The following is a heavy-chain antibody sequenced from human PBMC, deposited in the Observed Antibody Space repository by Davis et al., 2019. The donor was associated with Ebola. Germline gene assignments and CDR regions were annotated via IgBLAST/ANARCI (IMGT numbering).Heavy chain of an antibody. CDR2: ISYDGSNK. V-gene: IGHV3-30-3*01. J-gene: IGHJ2*01. D-gene: IGHD1-14*01. CDR1: GFTFSSYA. Sequence: PGGSLRLSCTASGFTFSSYAIYWVRQAPDKGLEWVALISYDGSNKYYADSVKGRFTISRDNSKNTLYLQMNSLRAEDTAVYYCARDLPGGDWYFDLWGRGTLVTVSS. CDR3: ARDLPGGDWYFDL.